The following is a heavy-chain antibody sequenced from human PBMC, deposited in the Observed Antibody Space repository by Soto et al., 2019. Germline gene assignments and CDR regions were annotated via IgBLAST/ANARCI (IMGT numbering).Heavy chain of an antibody. CDR1: GFTVSGKY. Sequence: GGSLRLSCAASGFTVSGKYMNWVRQAPGKGLEWVSVTYSGGSTDFADSVKGRFTISRDSSKNTLYLHMNNLRAEDTAVYYCARLLLWFGEPFDFWGQGTLVTVSS. CDR3: ARLLLWFGEPFDF. D-gene: IGHD3-10*01. J-gene: IGHJ4*02. CDR2: TYSGGST. V-gene: IGHV3-66*01.